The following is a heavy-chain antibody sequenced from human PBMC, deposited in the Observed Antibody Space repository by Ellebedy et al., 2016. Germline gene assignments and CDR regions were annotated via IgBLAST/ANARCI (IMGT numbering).Heavy chain of an antibody. Sequence: SETLSLTXTVSGGSISSYYWSWIRQPAGKGLEWIGRIYTSGSTNYNPSLKSRVTMSVDTSKNQFSLKLSSVTAADTAVYYCARDPSAVADNWYFDLWGRGTLVTVSS. J-gene: IGHJ2*01. CDR3: ARDPSAVADNWYFDL. CDR1: GGSISSYY. CDR2: IYTSGST. D-gene: IGHD6-19*01. V-gene: IGHV4-4*07.